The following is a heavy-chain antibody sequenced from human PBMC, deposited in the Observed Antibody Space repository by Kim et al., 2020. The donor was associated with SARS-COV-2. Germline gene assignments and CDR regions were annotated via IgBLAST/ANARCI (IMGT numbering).Heavy chain of an antibody. D-gene: IGHD6-19*01. V-gene: IGHV5-51*01. CDR2: IYPGDSDT. Sequence: GESLKISCKGSGYSFTSYWIGWVRQMPGKGLEWMGIIYPGDSDTRYSPSFQGQVTISADKSISTAYLQWSSLKASDTAMYYCAKQAVAGTFGCGMDVWGQGTTVTVSS. CDR1: GYSFTSYW. J-gene: IGHJ6*02. CDR3: AKQAVAGTFGCGMDV.